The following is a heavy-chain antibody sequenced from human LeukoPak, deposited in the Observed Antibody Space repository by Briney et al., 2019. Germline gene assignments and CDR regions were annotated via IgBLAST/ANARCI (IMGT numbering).Heavy chain of an antibody. D-gene: IGHD2-21*01. CDR1: GGTFISYA. J-gene: IGHJ5*02. CDR2: IIPIFGTA. V-gene: IGHV1-69*13. CDR3: AYPRGGGDLLNWFDP. Sequence: SVKVSCKASGGTFISYAISWVRQAPGQGLEWMGGIIPIFGTANYAQKFQGRVTITADESTSTAYMELSSLRSEDTAVYYCAYPRGGGDLLNWFDPWGQGTLVTVSS.